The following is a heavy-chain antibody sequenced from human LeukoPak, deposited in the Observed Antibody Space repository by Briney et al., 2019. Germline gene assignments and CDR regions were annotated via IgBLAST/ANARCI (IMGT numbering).Heavy chain of an antibody. D-gene: IGHD1-1*01. CDR1: GGSIDSSSRY. V-gene: IGHV4-39*01. CDR2: IYYSGST. CDR3: AKHGGYTWNPGGDYFDP. Sequence: SETLSLTCTVSGGSIDSSSRYWAWIRQSPGKGLEWIGSIYYSGSTYYSLSLRSRAVIFVDTSKSQFSLELTSVTAADTAVYFCAKHGGYTWNPGGDYFDPWGQGILVTVSS. J-gene: IGHJ5*02.